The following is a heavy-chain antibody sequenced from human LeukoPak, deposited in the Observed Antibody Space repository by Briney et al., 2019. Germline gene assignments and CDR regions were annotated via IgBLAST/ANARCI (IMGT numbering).Heavy chain of an antibody. CDR3: ATDGLGFGELSY. D-gene: IGHD3-10*01. CDR2: FDPEDGET. V-gene: IGHV1-24*01. J-gene: IGHJ4*02. CDR1: GYTLTELS. Sequence: ASVTVSCKVSGYTLTELSMHWVRQAPGKGLEWMGGFDPEDGETIYAQRFQGRVTMTEDTSTDTAYMELSSLRSEDTAVYYCATDGLGFGELSYWGQGTLVTVSS.